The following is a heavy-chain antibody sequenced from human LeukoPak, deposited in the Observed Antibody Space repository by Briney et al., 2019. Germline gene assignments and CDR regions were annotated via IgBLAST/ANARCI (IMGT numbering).Heavy chain of an antibody. CDR3: ARWANSAFDY. D-gene: IGHD2/OR15-2a*01. CDR1: GGSISSGGYS. J-gene: IGHJ4*02. CDR2: IYHSGST. V-gene: IGHV4-30-2*02. Sequence: SQTLSLTCAVSGGSISSGGYSWSWIRQPPGKGLEWIGYIYHSGSTYYNPSLKSRVTISVDRSKSQFSLKLSSVTAADTAVYYCARWANSAFDYWGQGTLVTVSS.